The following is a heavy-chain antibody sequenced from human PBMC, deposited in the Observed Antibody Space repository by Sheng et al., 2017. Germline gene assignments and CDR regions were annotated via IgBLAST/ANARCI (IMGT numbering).Heavy chain of an antibody. CDR1: GGSFSGYY. V-gene: IGHV4-34*01. J-gene: IGHJ6*02. Sequence: QVQLQQWGAGLLKPSETLSLTCAVYGGSFSGYYWSWIRQPPGKGLEWIGEINHSGSTNYNPSLKSRVTISVDTSKNQFSLKLSSVTAADTAVYYCAFRYCSGGSCYPKQYYYYGMDVWGQGTTVTVSS. CDR2: INHSGST. CDR3: AFRYCSGGSCYPKQYYYYGMDV. D-gene: IGHD2-15*01.